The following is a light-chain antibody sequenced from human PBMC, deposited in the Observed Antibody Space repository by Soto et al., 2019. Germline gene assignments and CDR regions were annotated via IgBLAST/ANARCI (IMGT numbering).Light chain of an antibody. CDR3: QQYCSSPRT. V-gene: IGKV3-20*01. Sequence: IVLTQSPGTLSLSPGERATLSCRASQSVSSSYLAWYQQKPGQAPRLLIYGASSRATGIPDRFSGSGSGTDFTLTISRLEHEAFAVYYCQQYCSSPRTFGQGTKVEIK. J-gene: IGKJ1*01. CDR1: QSVSSSY. CDR2: GAS.